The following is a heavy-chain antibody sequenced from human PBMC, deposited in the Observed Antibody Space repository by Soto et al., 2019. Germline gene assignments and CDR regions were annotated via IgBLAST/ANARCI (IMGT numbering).Heavy chain of an antibody. CDR3: ERDSSSRYYGMDV. Sequence: SVKLTCKAFGGPFISYAIIWVRQAPGQGLEWMGGIIPIFGTANYAQKFQGRVTITADESTSTAYMELSSLRSEDTAVYYCERDSSSRYYGMDVWGQGTTVTVSS. V-gene: IGHV1-69*01. CDR1: GGPFISYA. D-gene: IGHD6-6*01. CDR2: IIPIFGTA. J-gene: IGHJ6*02.